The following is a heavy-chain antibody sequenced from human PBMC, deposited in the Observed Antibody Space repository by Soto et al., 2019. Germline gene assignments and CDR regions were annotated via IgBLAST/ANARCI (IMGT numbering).Heavy chain of an antibody. D-gene: IGHD1-26*01. CDR2: ISGSGFKK. CDR1: GFIFENFG. V-gene: IGHV3-23*01. CDR3: AKNQGVELVPLATVDWFDP. Sequence: EVVLLESGRGLEQPGGSLRLSCAASGFIFENFGMSWVRQAPGKGLEWISSISGSGFKKYYADSVKGRFTISRDNSKSTVYLELNNLSAEDTAVYHCAKNQGVELVPLATVDWFDPWGQGSVVTVSS. J-gene: IGHJ5*02.